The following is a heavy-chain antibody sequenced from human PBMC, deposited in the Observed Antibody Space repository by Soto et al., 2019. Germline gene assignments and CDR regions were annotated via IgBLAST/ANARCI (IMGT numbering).Heavy chain of an antibody. V-gene: IGHV4-39*01. J-gene: IGHJ4*02. D-gene: IGHD1-26*01. CDR2: IYYSGST. CDR1: GGSISSSSYY. Sequence: SETLSLTCTVSGGSISSSSYYWGWIRQPPGKGLEWIGSIYYSGSTYYNPSLKSRVTISVDTSKNQFSLKLSSVTAADTAVYYCARRVGWELSSHYFDYWGQGTLVTVS. CDR3: ARRVGWELSSHYFDY.